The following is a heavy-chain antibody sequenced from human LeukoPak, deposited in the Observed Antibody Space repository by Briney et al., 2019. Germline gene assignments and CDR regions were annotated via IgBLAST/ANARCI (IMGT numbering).Heavy chain of an antibody. Sequence: ASVKGSCKASGYTFTSYYIHWVRQAPGQGLEWMGMINPSGGSTTCAQKFQGRVTMTRDTSTSTVYMELSSLRSEDTAVYYCTRVLGDYDSSGYGAFDMWGQGTMVTVSS. D-gene: IGHD3-22*01. J-gene: IGHJ3*02. CDR2: INPSGGST. V-gene: IGHV1-46*01. CDR3: TRVLGDYDSSGYGAFDM. CDR1: GYTFTSYY.